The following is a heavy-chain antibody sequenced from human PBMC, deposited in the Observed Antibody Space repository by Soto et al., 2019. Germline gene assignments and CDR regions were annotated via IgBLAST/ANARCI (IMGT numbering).Heavy chain of an antibody. CDR1: GYTFTSYY. CDR3: ARDASVVAATPNYYYGMDV. J-gene: IGHJ6*02. Sequence: ASVKVSCKASGYTFTSYYMHWVRQAPGQGLEWMGIINPSAGSTSYAQKFQRRVTMTRDTSTSTVYMELSSLRSEDTAVYYCARDASVVAATPNYYYGMDVWGQGTTVTVSS. D-gene: IGHD2-15*01. CDR2: INPSAGST. V-gene: IGHV1-46*01.